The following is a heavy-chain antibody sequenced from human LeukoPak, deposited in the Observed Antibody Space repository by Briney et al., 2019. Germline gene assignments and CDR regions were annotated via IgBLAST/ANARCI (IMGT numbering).Heavy chain of an antibody. J-gene: IGHJ4*02. CDR2: IKQDGSEK. CDR1: GFTFSSYW. CDR3: ARVMDIVVVPAALALDY. Sequence: VGSLRLSCAASGFTFSSYWMSWVRQAPGKGLEWAANIKQDGSEKYYVDSVKGRFTISRTNAKNSLYLQMYRLRDEDTAVYYCARVMDIVVVPAALALDYWGQGTLVTVSS. V-gene: IGHV3-7*01. D-gene: IGHD2-2*03.